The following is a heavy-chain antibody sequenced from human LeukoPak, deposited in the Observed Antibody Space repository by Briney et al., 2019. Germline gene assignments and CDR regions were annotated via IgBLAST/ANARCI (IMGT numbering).Heavy chain of an antibody. V-gene: IGHV3-11*05. D-gene: IGHD2-15*01. CDR3: AKARGFCSGGSCYNPFDP. J-gene: IGHJ5*02. CDR2: ISGSSSYT. Sequence: GGSLRLSCAASGVTFSDYYMSWIRQAPGKGLEWVSYISGSSSYTNYADSVKGRFTISRDYSKNTLYVQMNSLRAEDTAVYYCAKARGFCSGGSCYNPFDPWGQGTLVTVSS. CDR1: GVTFSDYY.